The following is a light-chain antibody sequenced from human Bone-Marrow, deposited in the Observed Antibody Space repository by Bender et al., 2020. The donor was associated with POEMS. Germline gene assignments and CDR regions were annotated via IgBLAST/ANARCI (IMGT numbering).Light chain of an antibody. CDR2: DDT. V-gene: IGLV3-21*02. CDR3: QAWDSSTAV. Sequence: SYVLTQPPSVSVAPGQAARVPCGGDDIGSKSVHWYQQRPGQAPVLVVHDDTDRPSGIPERFSGSNSGNTATLTISGTQAMDEADYYCQAWDSSTAVFGGGTKLTVL. CDR1: DIGSKS. J-gene: IGLJ2*01.